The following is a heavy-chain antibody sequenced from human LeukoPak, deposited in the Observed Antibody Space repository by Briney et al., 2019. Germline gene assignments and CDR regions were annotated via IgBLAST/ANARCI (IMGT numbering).Heavy chain of an antibody. Sequence: GGSLRLSCAASGFTFSSYGMHWVRQAPGKGLEWVAVISYDGSNKYYADSVKGRFTISRDNAKNTLYLQMNSLRVEDTAVYYCARDHGYSPDYWGQGTLVTVSS. V-gene: IGHV3-30*03. CDR3: ARDHGYSPDY. CDR2: ISYDGSNK. CDR1: GFTFSSYG. J-gene: IGHJ4*02. D-gene: IGHD5-18*01.